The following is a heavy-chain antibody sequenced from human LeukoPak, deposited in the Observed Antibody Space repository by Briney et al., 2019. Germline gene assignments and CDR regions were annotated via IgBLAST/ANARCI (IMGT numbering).Heavy chain of an antibody. V-gene: IGHV2-5*01. D-gene: IGHD3-22*01. CDR1: GFSLSTSGVG. CDR2: IYWNDDK. J-gene: IGHJ4*02. CDR3: AHRSYYDSSGYGLFDY. Sequence: SGPTLVNPTQTLTLTCTFSGFSLSTSGVGVARIRQPPGKALEWLALIYWNDDKRYSPSLKSRLTITKDTSKNQVVLTMTNMDPVDTATYYCAHRSYYDSSGYGLFDYWGQGTLVTVSS.